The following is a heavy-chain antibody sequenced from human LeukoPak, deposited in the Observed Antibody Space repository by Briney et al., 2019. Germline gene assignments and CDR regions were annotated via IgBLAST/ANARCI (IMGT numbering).Heavy chain of an antibody. CDR1: GFTFSSYW. J-gene: IGHJ3*02. Sequence: GGSLRLSCAASGFTFSSYWMSWVRQAPGKGLEWVANIKQDGSEKYYVDSVKGRFTISRDNAKNSLYLQMNSLRAEDTALYYCTRSRGLAIAAAAGDDAFEIWGQGTKVTVSS. D-gene: IGHD6-13*01. CDR2: IKQDGSEK. CDR3: TRSRGLAIAAAAGDDAFEI. V-gene: IGHV3-7*03.